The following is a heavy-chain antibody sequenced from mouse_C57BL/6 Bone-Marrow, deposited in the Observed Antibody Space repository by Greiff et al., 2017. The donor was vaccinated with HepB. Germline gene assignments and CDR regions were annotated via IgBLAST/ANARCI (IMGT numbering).Heavy chain of an antibody. CDR1: GYTFTSYG. D-gene: IGHD1-1*01. CDR3: ARLKPYYYGSSYGY. J-gene: IGHJ2*01. Sequence: QVQLQQSGAELARPGASVKLSCKASGYTFTSYGISWVKQRTGQGLEWIGEIYPRSGNTYYNEKFKGKATLTADKSSSTAYMELRSLTSEDSAVYVCARLKPYYYGSSYGYWGQGTTLTVSS. CDR2: IYPRSGNT. V-gene: IGHV1-81*01.